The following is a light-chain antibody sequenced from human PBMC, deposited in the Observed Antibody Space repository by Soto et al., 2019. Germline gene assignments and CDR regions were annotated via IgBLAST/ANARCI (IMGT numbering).Light chain of an antibody. V-gene: IGLV1-40*01. CDR3: QACDTSLSGGVV. CDR1: SSDLGAGFD. Sequence: QSVLTQPPSVSGAPGQRVTISCTGTSSDLGAGFDVHWYQQLPGTAPKLLIYGNINRPSGVPDRFSGSKSGTSASLVITGLQAEDEADYYCQACDTSLSGGVVFGAGTKVTVL. J-gene: IGLJ2*01. CDR2: GNI.